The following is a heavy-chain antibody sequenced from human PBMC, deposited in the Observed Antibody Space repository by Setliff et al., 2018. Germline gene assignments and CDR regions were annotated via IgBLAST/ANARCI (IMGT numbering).Heavy chain of an antibody. CDR3: ARDLGHGGDSDY. CDR2: IGHTGSI. J-gene: IGHJ4*02. Sequence: SETLSLTCTVSGYSISSGYIWGWIRQPPGKGLEWVGNIGHTGSINYNPSLKSRLTISRDTSKNQVSLKLNSVTATDTAVCYCARDLGHGGDSDYWGQGILVTVS. D-gene: IGHD2-21*02. V-gene: IGHV4-38-2*02. CDR1: GYSISSGYI.